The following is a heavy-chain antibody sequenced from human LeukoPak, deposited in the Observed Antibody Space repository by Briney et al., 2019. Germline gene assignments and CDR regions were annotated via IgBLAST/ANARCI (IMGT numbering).Heavy chain of an antibody. CDR2: IVSSSNTI. D-gene: IGHD1-26*01. CDR1: GFTFSLHS. Sequence: GGSLRLSCVASGFTFSLHSMNWVRQAPGKGLEWISFIVSSSNTIYYADSVKGRFTISRDNAKNSLYLQMDSLRAKDTAVYYCARAYSERYGLGYYYMDVWAKGPRSPSP. V-gene: IGHV3-48*01. CDR3: ARAYSERYGLGYYYMDV. J-gene: IGHJ6*03.